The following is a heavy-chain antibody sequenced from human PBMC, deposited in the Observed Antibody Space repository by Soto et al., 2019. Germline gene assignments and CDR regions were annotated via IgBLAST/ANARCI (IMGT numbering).Heavy chain of an antibody. D-gene: IGHD6-6*01. J-gene: IGHJ3*02. CDR1: GGTFSSYA. CDR3: AREFEYSSKSYAFEI. Sequence: SVKVSCKASGGTFSSYAISWVRQAPGQGLEWMGGIIPIFGTANYAQKFQGRVTITADESTSTAYMELSSLRSEDTAVYYCAREFEYSSKSYAFEIWGKGRMVTV. V-gene: IGHV1-69*13. CDR2: IIPIFGTA.